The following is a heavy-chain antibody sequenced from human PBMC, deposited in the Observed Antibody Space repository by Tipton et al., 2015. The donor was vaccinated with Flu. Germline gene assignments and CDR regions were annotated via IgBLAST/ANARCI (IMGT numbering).Heavy chain of an antibody. CDR2: IGSGGVT. CDR3: AKDGWDTSGWYPFDY. CDR1: GFSVSSNF. V-gene: IGHV3-66*02. Sequence: SLRLSCAVSGFSVSSNFVTWVRQAPGKGLEWVAVIGSGGVTHYADSVRGRFTISRDNSKNALYLVIKSLRPEDTAVYYCAKDGWDTSGWYPFDYWGQGTLVTVSS. D-gene: IGHD6-19*01. J-gene: IGHJ4*02.